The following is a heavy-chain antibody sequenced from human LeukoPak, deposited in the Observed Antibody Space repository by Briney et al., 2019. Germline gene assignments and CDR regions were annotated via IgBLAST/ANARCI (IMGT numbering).Heavy chain of an antibody. CDR1: GFTFSSYW. Sequence: PGGSLRLSCAASGFTFSSYWMHWVRQAPGKGLVWVSHINSDGSKTNHADSVKGRFTISRDNAKNTLYLQMNSLRAEDTAVYYCARGGGYSSGPFDYWGQGTLVTVSS. V-gene: IGHV3-74*01. CDR3: ARGGGYSSGPFDY. CDR2: INSDGSKT. J-gene: IGHJ4*02. D-gene: IGHD5-18*01.